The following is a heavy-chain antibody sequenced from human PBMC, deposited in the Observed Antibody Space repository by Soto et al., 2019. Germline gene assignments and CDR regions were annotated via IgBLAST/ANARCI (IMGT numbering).Heavy chain of an antibody. CDR3: ARAAKVTTASGYYFDY. Sequence: QVQLVQSGAEVKKPGSSVKVSCKASGGTFSSYAISWVRQAPGQGLEWMGGIIPIFGTANYAQKFQGRVTITADKSTSTAYMELSSLRSEDAAVYYCARAAKVTTASGYYFDYWGQGTLVTVSS. J-gene: IGHJ4*02. CDR1: GGTFSSYA. CDR2: IIPIFGTA. V-gene: IGHV1-69*06. D-gene: IGHD2-21*02.